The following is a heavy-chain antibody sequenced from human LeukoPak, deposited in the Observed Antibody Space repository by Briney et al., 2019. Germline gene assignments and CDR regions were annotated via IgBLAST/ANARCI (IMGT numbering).Heavy chain of an antibody. Sequence: SETLSLTCAVYGGSFSGYYWSWIRQPPGKGLEWIGEINHSGSTNYNPSLKSRVTISVDTSKNQFSLQLSSVTAADTAVYYCARGRPPGYWGQGTLVTVSS. J-gene: IGHJ4*02. CDR1: GGSFSGYY. V-gene: IGHV4-34*01. CDR2: INHSGST. CDR3: ARGRPPGY.